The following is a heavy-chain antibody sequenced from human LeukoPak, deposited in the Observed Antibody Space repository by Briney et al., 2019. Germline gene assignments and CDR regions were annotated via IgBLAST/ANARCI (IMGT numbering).Heavy chain of an antibody. Sequence: PSETLSLTCTVSGGSISSSSYYWGWIRQPPGKGLEWIGSIYYSGSTYYNPSLKSRVTISVDTSKNQFSLKLSSVTAADTAVYYCASGSGWYAYYYYYGMDVWGQGTTVTVSS. V-gene: IGHV4-39*01. CDR2: IYYSGST. D-gene: IGHD6-19*01. J-gene: IGHJ6*02. CDR1: GGSISSSSYY. CDR3: ASGSGWYAYYYYYGMDV.